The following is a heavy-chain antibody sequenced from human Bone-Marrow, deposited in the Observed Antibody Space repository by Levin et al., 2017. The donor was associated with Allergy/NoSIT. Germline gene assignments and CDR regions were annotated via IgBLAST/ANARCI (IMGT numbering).Heavy chain of an antibody. CDR3: ARGRHRKNLGYCSSTSCYVLDAFDI. Sequence: VASVKVSCKASGGTFSSYAISWVRQAPGQGLEWMGGIIPIFGTANYAQKFQGRVTITADESTSTAYMELSSLRSEDTAVYYCARGRHRKNLGYCSSTSCYVLDAFDIWGQGTMVTVSS. J-gene: IGHJ3*02. CDR2: IIPIFGTA. D-gene: IGHD2-2*01. CDR1: GGTFSSYA. V-gene: IGHV1-69*13.